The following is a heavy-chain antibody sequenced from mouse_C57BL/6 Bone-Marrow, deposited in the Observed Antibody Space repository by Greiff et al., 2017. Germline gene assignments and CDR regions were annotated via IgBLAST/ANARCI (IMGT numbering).Heavy chain of an antibody. CDR2: INSDGGST. CDR3: ARRGNYYGSSWFAY. Sequence: EVQRVESGGGLVQPGESLKLSCESNEYEFPSHDMSWVRKTPEKRLELVAAINSDGGSTYYPDTMERRFIISRDNTKKTLYLQMSSLRSEDTALYYCARRGNYYGSSWFAYWGQGTLVTVSA. V-gene: IGHV5-2*01. CDR1: EYEFPSHD. J-gene: IGHJ3*01. D-gene: IGHD1-1*01.